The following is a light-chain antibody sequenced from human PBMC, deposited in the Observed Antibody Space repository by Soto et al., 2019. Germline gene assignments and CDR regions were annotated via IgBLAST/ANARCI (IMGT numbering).Light chain of an antibody. Sequence: MEMTQSPAILSVSPGDSATLSCRPSQSVNSNYLAWYQQHPGQPPRIIIYGISTRATGIPARFSGSGSGTECSLTISSLQSEDVAVYYCQQYSKWPITLAQGTRLEIK. J-gene: IGKJ5*01. CDR1: QSVNSN. CDR3: QQYSKWPIT. CDR2: GIS. V-gene: IGKV3-15*01.